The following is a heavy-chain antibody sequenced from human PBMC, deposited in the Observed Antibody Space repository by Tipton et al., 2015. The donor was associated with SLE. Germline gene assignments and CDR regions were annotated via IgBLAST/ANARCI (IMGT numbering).Heavy chain of an antibody. CDR2: IYTSGST. Sequence: LRLSCAASGFTLDDYGMSWVRQPPGKGLEWIGYIYTSGSTNYNPSLKSRVTISVDTSKNQFSLKLSSVTAADTAVYYCARALDDYIAFDIWGQGTMVTVSS. V-gene: IGHV4-4*08. D-gene: IGHD4-11*01. J-gene: IGHJ3*02. CDR3: ARALDDYIAFDI. CDR1: GFTLDDYG.